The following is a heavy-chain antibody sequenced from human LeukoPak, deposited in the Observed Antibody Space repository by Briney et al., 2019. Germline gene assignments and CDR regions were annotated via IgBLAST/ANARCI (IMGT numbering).Heavy chain of an antibody. J-gene: IGHJ4*02. D-gene: IGHD6-13*01. CDR1: GFTLSSYW. CDR2: INSDGSST. V-gene: IGHV3-74*01. Sequence: GGSLRLSCAASGFTLSSYWTHWVRQAPGKGLVWVSRINSDGSSTSYADSVKGRFTIFRDNAKNTLYLQMNSLRAEDTAVYYCARGEAGALDYWGQGTLVTVSS. CDR3: ARGEAGALDY.